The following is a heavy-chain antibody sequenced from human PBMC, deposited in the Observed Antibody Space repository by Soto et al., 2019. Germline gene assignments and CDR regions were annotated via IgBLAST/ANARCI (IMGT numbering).Heavy chain of an antibody. Sequence: PSETLSLTCAASGGSISSSNWWGWVRQPPGKGLEWIGEIYHSGSTNYNPSLKSRVTISVDKSKNQFSLKLSSVSAADTAVYYCASIVVVTANGAPHAFDIWGQGTMVTVSS. CDR3: ASIVVVTANGAPHAFDI. V-gene: IGHV4-4*02. J-gene: IGHJ3*02. D-gene: IGHD2-21*02. CDR2: IYHSGST. CDR1: GGSISSSNW.